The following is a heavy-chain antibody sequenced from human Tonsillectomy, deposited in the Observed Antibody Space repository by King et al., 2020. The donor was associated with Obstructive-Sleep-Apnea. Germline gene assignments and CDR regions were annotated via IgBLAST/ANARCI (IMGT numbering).Heavy chain of an antibody. CDR3: ARQVQLWWSHFDY. J-gene: IGHJ4*02. D-gene: IGHD5-18*01. Sequence: VQLQESGPGLVKPSETLSLTCTVSGGSISSYYWSWLRQPPGKGLEWIGYIYYSGSTNYNPSLKSRVTISVDTSKNQFSLKLSSVTAADTAVYYCARQVQLWWSHFDYWGQGTLVTVSS. CDR1: GGSISSYY. V-gene: IGHV4-59*08. CDR2: IYYSGST.